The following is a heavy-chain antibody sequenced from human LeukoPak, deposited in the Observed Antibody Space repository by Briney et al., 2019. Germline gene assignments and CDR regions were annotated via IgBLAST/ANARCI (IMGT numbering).Heavy chain of an antibody. CDR1: GFTFRTYG. CDR2: IRDDGSNK. Sequence: GGSLRLSCAASGFTFRTYGMHWVRQAPGKGLEWVAFIRDDGSNKYYADSVKGRFTISRDNSKNTLYLQMNSLRAKDTAVYYCASSGSSIAARVFDYWGQGTLVTVSS. CDR3: ASSGSSIAARVFDY. D-gene: IGHD6-6*01. V-gene: IGHV3-30*02. J-gene: IGHJ4*02.